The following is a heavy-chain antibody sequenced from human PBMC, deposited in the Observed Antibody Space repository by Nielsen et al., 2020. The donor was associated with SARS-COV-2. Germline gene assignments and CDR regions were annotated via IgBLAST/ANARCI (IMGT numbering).Heavy chain of an antibody. V-gene: IGHV3-15*01. Sequence: GGSLRLSCAASGFTFSNAWMSWVRQAPGKGLEWVGRIKSKTDGGTTDYAAPVKGRFTISRDDSKNTLYLQMNSLKTEDTAVYYCTTGIAVAGRRLFQHWGQGTLVTVSS. CDR1: GFTFSNAW. CDR2: IKSKTDGGTT. J-gene: IGHJ1*01. CDR3: TTGIAVAGRRLFQH. D-gene: IGHD6-19*01.